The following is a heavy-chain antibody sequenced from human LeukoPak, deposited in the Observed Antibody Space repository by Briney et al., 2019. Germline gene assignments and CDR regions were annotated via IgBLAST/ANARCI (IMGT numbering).Heavy chain of an antibody. Sequence: SETLSLTCAVSGGSISSGGYSWSWIRQPPGKGLERIGYIYNSGTTYYNPSLKSRVTISVDTSKNQFSLKLNSMSAADTAVYYCARHYGPWGQGTLVTVSS. V-gene: IGHV4-30-2*05. D-gene: IGHD3-16*01. J-gene: IGHJ4*02. CDR2: IYNSGTT. CDR3: ARHYGP. CDR1: GGSISSGGYS.